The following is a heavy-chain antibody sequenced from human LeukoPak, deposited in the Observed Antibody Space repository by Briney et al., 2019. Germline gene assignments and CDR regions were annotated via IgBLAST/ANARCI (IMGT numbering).Heavy chain of an antibody. CDR1: GGSISSSSYY. D-gene: IGHD2-2*01. CDR3: VRHIVVVPAAMGWFDP. V-gene: IGHV4-39*01. J-gene: IGHJ5*02. Sequence: SETLSLTCTVSGGSISSSSYYWGWIRQPPGTGLEWIGSIYYSGSTYYNPSLKSRVTISVDTSKNQFSLKLSSVTAADTAVYYCVRHIVVVPAAMGWFDPWGQGTLVTVSS. CDR2: IYYSGST.